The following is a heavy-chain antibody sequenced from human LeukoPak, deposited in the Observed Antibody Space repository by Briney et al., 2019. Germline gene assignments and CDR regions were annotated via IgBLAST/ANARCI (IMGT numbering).Heavy chain of an antibody. CDR2: IKEDGREK. Sequence: GGSLRLSCATSGFTFSSSWMSWVRQAPGKGLECVANIKEDGREKYYVDSVKGRFTISRDNAKNSLYLQMSSLRAEDTAVYYCARGGLTITMFGVTIIRNFDYWGQGTLVTVSS. V-gene: IGHV3-7*01. J-gene: IGHJ4*02. D-gene: IGHD3-3*01. CDR3: ARGGLTITMFGVTIIRNFDY. CDR1: GFTFSSSW.